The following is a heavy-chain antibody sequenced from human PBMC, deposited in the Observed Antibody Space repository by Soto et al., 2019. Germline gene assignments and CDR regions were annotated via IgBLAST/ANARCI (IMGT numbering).Heavy chain of an antibody. CDR1: GGSISSYY. D-gene: IGHD5-12*01. CDR3: ERGKSGWLRRPNWFDT. V-gene: IGHV4-59*01. J-gene: IGHJ5*02. CDR2: IYYSGST. Sequence: KPSETLSLTCTVSGGSISSYYWSWIRQPPGKGLEWIGYIYYSGSTNYNPSLKSRVTISVDTSKNQFSLKLSSVTAAETAVYYCERGKSGWLRRPNWFDTWGQGTLVTVSS.